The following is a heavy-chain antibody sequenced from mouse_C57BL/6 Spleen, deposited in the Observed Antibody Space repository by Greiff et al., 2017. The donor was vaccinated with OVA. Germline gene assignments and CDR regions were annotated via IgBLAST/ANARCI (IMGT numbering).Heavy chain of an antibody. Sequence: VQLQQSGAELVKPGASVKLSCKASGYTFTSYWMHWVKQRPGQGLEWIGMIHPNSGSTKYNEKFKSKATLTVDKSSSTAYMQLSSLTSEDSAVYYCARDYYGPFAYWGQGTLVTVSA. V-gene: IGHV1-64*01. CDR3: ARDYYGPFAY. CDR1: GYTFTSYW. D-gene: IGHD1-1*01. CDR2: IHPNSGST. J-gene: IGHJ3*01.